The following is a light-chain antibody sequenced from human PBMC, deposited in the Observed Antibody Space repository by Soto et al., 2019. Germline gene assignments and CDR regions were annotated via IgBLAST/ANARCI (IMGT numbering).Light chain of an antibody. CDR1: QSLNTR. CDR2: DAS. CDR3: QQSYSPPWT. V-gene: IGKV1-5*01. Sequence: DIQLTQSPSTLSASVGDRVTLTCRASQSLNTRLAWYQQRPGKAPKLLIYDASTLESGVPSRFSGGGSGTEFTLTINNLQPDDLATYICQQSYSPPWTFGQGTKVDIK. J-gene: IGKJ1*01.